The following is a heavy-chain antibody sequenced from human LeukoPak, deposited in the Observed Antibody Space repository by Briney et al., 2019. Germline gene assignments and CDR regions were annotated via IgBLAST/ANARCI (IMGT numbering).Heavy chain of an antibody. Sequence: GGSLRLSCAASGFTFSSYAMHWVRQAPGKGLEWVAVISYDGSNKYYADSVKGRFTISRDNSKNTLYLQMNSLRAEDTAVYYCARAPPGIAAAGIDYWGQGALVTVSS. V-gene: IGHV3-30*01. CDR3: ARAPPGIAAAGIDY. CDR2: ISYDGSNK. CDR1: GFTFSSYA. J-gene: IGHJ4*02. D-gene: IGHD6-13*01.